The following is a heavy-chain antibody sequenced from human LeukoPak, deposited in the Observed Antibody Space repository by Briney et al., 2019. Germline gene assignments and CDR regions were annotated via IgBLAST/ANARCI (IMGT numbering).Heavy chain of an antibody. CDR3: ARGVWYSTFRTSACDI. J-gene: IGHJ3*02. CDR1: GFTFNNYW. CDR2: IREDGTEV. D-gene: IGHD1-26*01. V-gene: IGHV3-7*01. Sequence: GGSLRLSCTASGFTFNNYWMNWVRKAPGKGLEWLGNIREDGTEVYYMDSVRGRFTISRDNAKNSLYLQMNSLTAEDTALYYCARGVWYSTFRTSACDIWGQGTMVTVSS.